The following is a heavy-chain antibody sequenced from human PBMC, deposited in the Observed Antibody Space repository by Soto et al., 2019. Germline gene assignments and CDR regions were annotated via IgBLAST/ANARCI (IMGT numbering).Heavy chain of an antibody. V-gene: IGHV3-23*01. CDR2: ISTSGATR. Sequence: SGFTFSTDTMNWVRQAPGKGLEWVAHISTSGATRYYADSVKGRFTISRDNSKNTLYLQMNSLRAEDTAVYYCAKGVPGIAVAGTGYFQHWGQGTLVTVSS. CDR1: GFTFSTDT. D-gene: IGHD6-19*01. CDR3: AKGVPGIAVAGTGYFQH. J-gene: IGHJ1*01.